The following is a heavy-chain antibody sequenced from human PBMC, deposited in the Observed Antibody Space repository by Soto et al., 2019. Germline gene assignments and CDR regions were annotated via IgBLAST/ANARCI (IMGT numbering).Heavy chain of an antibody. V-gene: IGHV3-48*01. CDR3: ALRAGPL. CDR2: ISSSSNTI. CDR1: GFNFSTYS. J-gene: IGHJ4*02. Sequence: GGSLRLSCAASGFNFSTYSMNWVRQAPGKGLEWISYISSSSNTIYYADSVKGRFTISRDNAKNSLYLQMNSLRAEDTAVYYCALRAGPLGGQGTLVTVSS. D-gene: IGHD6-13*01.